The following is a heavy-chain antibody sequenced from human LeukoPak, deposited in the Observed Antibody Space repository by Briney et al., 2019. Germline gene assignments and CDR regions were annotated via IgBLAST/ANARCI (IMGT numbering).Heavy chain of an antibody. Sequence: PGGSLRLSCAASGFTFSDCYMSWIRQAPGKGLEWVSYISSSGSTIYYADSVKGRFTISRDNAKNSLYPQMNSLRAEDTAVYYCARRSGRYYYYMDVWGKGTTVTISS. V-gene: IGHV3-11*04. CDR1: GFTFSDCY. J-gene: IGHJ6*03. CDR2: ISSSGSTI. CDR3: ARRSGRYYYYMDV. D-gene: IGHD2-15*01.